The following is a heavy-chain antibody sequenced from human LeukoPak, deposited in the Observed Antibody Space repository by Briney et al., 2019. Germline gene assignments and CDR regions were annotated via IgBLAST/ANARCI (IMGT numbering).Heavy chain of an antibody. Sequence: GGSLRLSCAASGFTFSSYSMNWVRQAPGKGLEWISYISSSSTTIYYADSVKGRFTISRDNAKNSLYLQMNSLKTEDTAVYYCTTDWGVVVTAPNYDLTGGDYWGQGTLVTVSS. J-gene: IGHJ4*02. CDR1: GFTFSSYS. D-gene: IGHD2-21*02. CDR3: TTDWGVVVTAPNYDLTGGDY. CDR2: ISSSSTTI. V-gene: IGHV3-48*01.